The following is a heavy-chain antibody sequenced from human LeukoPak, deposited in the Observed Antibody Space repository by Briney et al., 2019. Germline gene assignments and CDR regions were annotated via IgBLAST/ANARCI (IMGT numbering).Heavy chain of an antibody. V-gene: IGHV3-48*01. CDR1: GFTFSSYR. CDR2: ISSSSSTI. CDR3: AKSPGYSSSWYDY. J-gene: IGHJ4*02. Sequence: GGSLRLSCAASGFTFSSYRMNWVRQAPGKGLEWVSYISSSSSTIYYADSVKGRFTISRDNAKNSLYLQMNSLRAEDTAVYYCAKSPGYSSSWYDYWGQGTLVTVSS. D-gene: IGHD6-13*01.